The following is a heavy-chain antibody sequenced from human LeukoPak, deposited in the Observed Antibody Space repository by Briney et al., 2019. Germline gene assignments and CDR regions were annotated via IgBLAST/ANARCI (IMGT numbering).Heavy chain of an antibody. CDR1: GGSINSYY. CDR2: IYTTGAT. CDR3: GRQGYTASYYFVDY. Sequence: SETLSLTCSVSGGSINSYYWGWVRRPAGKGREGVGRIYTTGATHYSPSLKSRLTMSVDTSMNQFSLKLRSVTAADTAVYYCGRQGYTASYYFVDYWSQGTLVTVSS. V-gene: IGHV4-4*07. D-gene: IGHD3-10*01. J-gene: IGHJ4*02.